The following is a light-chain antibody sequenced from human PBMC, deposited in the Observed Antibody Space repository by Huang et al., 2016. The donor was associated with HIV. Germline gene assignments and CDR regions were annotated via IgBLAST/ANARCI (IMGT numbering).Light chain of an antibody. CDR3: QHFNAYPYT. V-gene: IGKV1-5*03. CDR1: QSISSW. Sequence: DIQMTQPPSTLSASVGDRVTITCRASQSISSWLAWYQQKAGKAPKLLIYKASTLESGVPSRFSGGGSGTEFTLTITSLQPYDFATYYCQHFNAYPYTFGQGTKLEIK. J-gene: IGKJ2*01. CDR2: KAS.